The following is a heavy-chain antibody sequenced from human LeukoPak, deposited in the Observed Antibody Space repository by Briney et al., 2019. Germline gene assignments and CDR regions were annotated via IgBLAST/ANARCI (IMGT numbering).Heavy chain of an antibody. J-gene: IGHJ3*02. D-gene: IGHD3-3*01. Sequence: GGSLRLSCAASGFTFSSYSMNWVRQAPGKGLEWVSSISSSSSYIYYADSVKGRFTISRDNSKNTLYLQMNSLRAEDTAVYYCARDRVRFLEWLFPDAFDIWGQGTMVTVSS. CDR1: GFTFSSYS. CDR3: ARDRVRFLEWLFPDAFDI. V-gene: IGHV3-21*01. CDR2: ISSSSSYI.